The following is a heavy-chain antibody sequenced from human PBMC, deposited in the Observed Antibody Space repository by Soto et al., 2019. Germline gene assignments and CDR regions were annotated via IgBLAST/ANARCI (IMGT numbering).Heavy chain of an antibody. J-gene: IGHJ6*03. CDR1: GGSISNTDYY. V-gene: IGHV4-39*01. D-gene: IGHD2-15*01. CDR3: ARVASDLRRYYYYYMDV. Sequence: QLQLQESGPGLVKPSETLSLTCTVSGGSISNTDYYWGWIRQPPGKGLDWIGIIYYSGSTYLNPSLKSRVTISVDTSKNQLSLKLSSVTAADTAVYYCARVASDLRRYYYYYMDVWGKGTTVTVSS. CDR2: IYYSGST.